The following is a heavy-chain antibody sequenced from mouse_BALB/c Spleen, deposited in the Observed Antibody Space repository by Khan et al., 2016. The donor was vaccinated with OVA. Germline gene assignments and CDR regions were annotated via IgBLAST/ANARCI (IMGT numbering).Heavy chain of an antibody. D-gene: IGHD2-12*01. CDR1: GDSITSGY. CDR2: IIYTGYT. V-gene: IGHV3-8*02. J-gene: IGHJ3*01. CDR3: ARSTYRYAFVY. Sequence: EVQLQESGPSLVKPSQTLSLTCSVTGDSITSGYWNWIRTFPGNKLEYMGYIIYTGYTYYNPSLKSRISITRHTSKNQYYLQLNSVTDEDAATYYCARSTYRYAFVYWGQGTLVTVSA.